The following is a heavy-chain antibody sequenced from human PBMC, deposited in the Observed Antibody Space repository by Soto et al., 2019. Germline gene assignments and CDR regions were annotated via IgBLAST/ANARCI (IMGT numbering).Heavy chain of an antibody. CDR1: GFTFSSYG. Sequence: QVQLVESGGGVVQPGRSLRLSCAVSGFTFSSYGMHWVRQAPGQGLEWVAVISSDGSNKYYADSVKGRFTISRDNSKNTLYLQMSSLRAEDTAVYYCAKAHYDSSGYNWFDPWGQGSLVTVSS. CDR3: AKAHYDSSGYNWFDP. J-gene: IGHJ5*02. D-gene: IGHD3-22*01. V-gene: IGHV3-30*18. CDR2: ISSDGSNK.